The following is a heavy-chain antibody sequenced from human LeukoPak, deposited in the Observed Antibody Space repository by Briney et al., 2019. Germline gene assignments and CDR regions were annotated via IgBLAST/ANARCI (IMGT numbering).Heavy chain of an antibody. V-gene: IGHV3-23*01. CDR3: ARARSSYGYGDAFDI. CDR2: ISGSGGST. Sequence: GGSLRLSCAASGFTFSSYAMSWVRQAPGKGLEWVSSISGSGGSTYYADSVKGRFTISRDNSKNTLYLQMNSLRAEDTAVYYCARARSSYGYGDAFDIWGQGTMVTVSS. CDR1: GFTFSSYA. J-gene: IGHJ3*02. D-gene: IGHD5-18*01.